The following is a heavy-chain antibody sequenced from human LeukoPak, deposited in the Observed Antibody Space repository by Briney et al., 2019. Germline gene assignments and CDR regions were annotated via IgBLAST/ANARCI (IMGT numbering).Heavy chain of an antibody. J-gene: IGHJ2*01. V-gene: IGHV3-21*01. CDR2: ISSSSSYI. CDR1: GFTFSNYE. CDR3: ARGVAGTFWYFDL. D-gene: IGHD6-19*01. Sequence: GGSLRLSCAASGFTFSNYEMNWVRQAPGKGLEWVSSISSSSSYIYYADSVKGRFTISRDNAKNSLYLQMNSLRAEDTAVYYCARGVAGTFWYFDLWGRGTLVTVSS.